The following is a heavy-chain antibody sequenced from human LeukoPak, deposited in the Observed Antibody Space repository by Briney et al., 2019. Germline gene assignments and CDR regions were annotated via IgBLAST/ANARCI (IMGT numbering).Heavy chain of an antibody. CDR3: ASGYCTNGVCYEDAFDI. Sequence: SETLSLTCAVSGYSISSGYYWGWIRQPPGKGLEWIGSIYHSGGTYYNPSLKSRVTISVDTSKNQFSLKLSSVTAADTAVYYCASGYCTNGVCYEDAFDIWGQGTMVTVSS. D-gene: IGHD2-8*01. CDR2: IYHSGGT. J-gene: IGHJ3*02. V-gene: IGHV4-38-2*01. CDR1: GYSISSGYY.